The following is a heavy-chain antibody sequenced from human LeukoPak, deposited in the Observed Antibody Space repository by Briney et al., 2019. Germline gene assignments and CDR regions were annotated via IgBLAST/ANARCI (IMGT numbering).Heavy chain of an antibody. J-gene: IGHJ4*02. CDR1: GFTFSSYS. CDR2: ISSSSSYI. V-gene: IGHV3-21*01. CDR3: ARDLGYCTNGVCRYFDY. Sequence: GGSLRLSCAASGFTFSSYSMNWVRQAPGKGLEWFSSISSSSSYIYYADSVKGRFTISRDNAKNSLYLQMNSLRAEDTAVYYCARDLGYCTNGVCRYFDYWGQGTLVTVSS. D-gene: IGHD2-8*01.